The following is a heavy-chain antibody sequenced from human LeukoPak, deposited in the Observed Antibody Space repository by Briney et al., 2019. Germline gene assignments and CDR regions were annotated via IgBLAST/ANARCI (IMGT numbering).Heavy chain of an antibody. CDR3: ARGAGTMVYYIDV. J-gene: IGHJ6*03. V-gene: IGHV3-30*01. Sequence: GGSLRLSCAASGFTFSDYYMTWIRQAPGKGLQWVAVISNDGTNKYYADSVKGRFTISRDNSKNTLFLQMNSLTTEDTAFYYCARGAGTMVYYIDVWGNGTTVTVSS. CDR2: ISNDGTNK. CDR1: GFTFSDYY. D-gene: IGHD1-7*01.